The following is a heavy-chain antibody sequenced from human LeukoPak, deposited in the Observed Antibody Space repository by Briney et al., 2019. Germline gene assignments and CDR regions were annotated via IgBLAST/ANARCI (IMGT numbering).Heavy chain of an antibody. D-gene: IGHD2-8*01. CDR1: GYTFTGYY. J-gene: IGHJ4*02. V-gene: IGHV1-2*02. CDR2: INPNSGGT. CDR3: VRGTREGHTYGRYYFDS. Sequence: ASVKVSCKPSGYTFTGYYIQWVRQAPGQGLEWMGWINPNSGGTNYAPKFQGRVSMTRDTSISTAYMELSRLRSDDTAVYYCVRGTREGHTYGRYYFDSWGQGTQVTVSS.